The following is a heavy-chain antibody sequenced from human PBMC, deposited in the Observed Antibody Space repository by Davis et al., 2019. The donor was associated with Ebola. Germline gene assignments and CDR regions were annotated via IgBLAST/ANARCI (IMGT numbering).Heavy chain of an antibody. CDR1: GFTVSSNY. CDR3: ARVDTTKTYYYGMDV. D-gene: IGHD1-1*01. J-gene: IGHJ6*02. Sequence: GGSLRLSCAASGFTVSSNYMSWVGQAPGKGLEWVSVIYSGGSTYYADSVKGRFTISRDNSKNTLYLQMNSLRAEDTAVYYCARVDTTKTYYYGMDVWGQGTTVTVSS. V-gene: IGHV3-66*01. CDR2: IYSGGST.